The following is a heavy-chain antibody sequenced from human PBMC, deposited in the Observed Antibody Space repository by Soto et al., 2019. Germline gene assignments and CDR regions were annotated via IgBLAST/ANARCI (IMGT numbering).Heavy chain of an antibody. CDR1: GGSISSYY. Sequence: SETLSLTCTVSGGSISSYYWSWIRQPPGKGLEWIGYIYYSGSTNYNPSLKSRVTISVDTSKNQFSLKLSSVTAADTAVYYCASLMITFGGVIVGIDYWGQGTLVTVSS. CDR3: ASLMITFGGVIVGIDY. D-gene: IGHD3-16*02. V-gene: IGHV4-59*08. CDR2: IYYSGST. J-gene: IGHJ4*02.